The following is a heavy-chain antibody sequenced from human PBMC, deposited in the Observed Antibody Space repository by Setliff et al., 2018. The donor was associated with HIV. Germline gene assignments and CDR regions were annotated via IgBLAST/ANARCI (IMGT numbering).Heavy chain of an antibody. Sequence: GGSLRLSCEASGFTFNNYGMHWVRQAPGEGLEWVAVIWYDGTNKYYADSVKGRFTISRDNSKNTLYLEMASLRVEDTAVYYCARGELSAFSYGDRYWYFSLWGRGTLGTVSS. J-gene: IGHJ2*01. CDR1: GFTFNNYG. CDR2: IWYDGTNK. CDR3: ARGELSAFSYGDRYWYFSL. V-gene: IGHV3-33*08. D-gene: IGHD1-26*01.